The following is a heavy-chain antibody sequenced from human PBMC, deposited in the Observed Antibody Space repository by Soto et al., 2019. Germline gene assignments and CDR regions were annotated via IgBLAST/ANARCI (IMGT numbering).Heavy chain of an antibody. J-gene: IGHJ4*02. CDR1: GFTFSSYG. V-gene: IGHV3-30*18. CDR2: ISYDGSNK. CDR3: AKGEIYDYPPAY. Sequence: GGSLRLSCAASGFTFSSYGMHWVRQAPGKGLEWVAVISYDGSNKYYADSVKGRFTISRDNSKNTLYLQMNSLRAEDTAVYYCAKGEIYDYPPAYWGQGTLVTVSS. D-gene: IGHD3-16*01.